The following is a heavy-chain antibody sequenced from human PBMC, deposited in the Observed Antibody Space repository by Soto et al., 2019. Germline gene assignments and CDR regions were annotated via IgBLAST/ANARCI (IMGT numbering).Heavy chain of an antibody. CDR3: ATNHDDISGRTPLHFDS. CDR1: GDSIGTGGYY. J-gene: IGHJ4*02. V-gene: IGHV4-31*03. CDR2: IHYSGHT. D-gene: IGHD3-22*01. Sequence: QVQLQESGPGLVKPSQTLSLTCTVSGDSIGTGGYYWDWIRQHPGKGPEWIGYIHYSGHTYYNPSLKSRLTISIYTSKNPFSLHLSSVTAADTAVYYCATNHDDISGRTPLHFDSWGQGTLVTVSS.